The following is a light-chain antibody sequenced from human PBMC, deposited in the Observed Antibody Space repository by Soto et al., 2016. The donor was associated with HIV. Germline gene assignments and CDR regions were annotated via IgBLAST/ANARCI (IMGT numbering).Light chain of an antibody. V-gene: IGKV1-12*01. J-gene: IGKJ5*01. CDR3: QQSYSTLRGT. Sequence: DIQMTQSPSSVSASVGDRVTITCRASQDISSWLAWYQQKPGKAPKLLIYAASNLESGVPSRFSGSGSGTDFTLTISSLQPEDFATYYCQQSYSTLRGTFGQGTRLEIK. CDR1: QDISSW. CDR2: AAS.